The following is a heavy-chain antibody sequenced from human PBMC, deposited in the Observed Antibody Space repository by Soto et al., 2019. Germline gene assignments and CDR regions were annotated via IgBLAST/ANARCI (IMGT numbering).Heavy chain of an antibody. CDR2: ISAYNGNT. CDR3: ATQYYYDSSGPFYYFDY. Sequence: QVQLVQSGAEVKKPGASVKVSCKASGYTFTSYGISWVRQAPGQGLEWMGWISAYNGNTNYAQKLQGGVPMTTDTATSTAYMELRSLRSDDTAVYYCATQYYYDSSGPFYYFDYWGQGTLVTVSS. V-gene: IGHV1-18*01. J-gene: IGHJ4*02. CDR1: GYTFTSYG. D-gene: IGHD3-22*01.